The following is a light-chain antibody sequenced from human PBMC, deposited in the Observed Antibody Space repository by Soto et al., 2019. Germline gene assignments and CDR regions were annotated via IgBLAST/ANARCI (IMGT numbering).Light chain of an antibody. CDR3: CSYAGSYTVV. J-gene: IGLJ2*01. CDR2: DVT. Sequence: QSALTQPRSVSGSPGQSVTISCTGTSSDVGGYNYVSWYQQHPGKAPKLMIYDVTERPSGVPDRFSGSKSGNMASLTISGLQAEDEADYYCCSYAGSYTVVFGGGTKLTVL. V-gene: IGLV2-11*01. CDR1: SSDVGGYNY.